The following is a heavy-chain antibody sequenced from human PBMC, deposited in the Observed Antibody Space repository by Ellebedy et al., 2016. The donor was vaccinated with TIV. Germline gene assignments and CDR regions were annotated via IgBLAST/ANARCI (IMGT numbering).Heavy chain of an antibody. V-gene: IGHV3-23*01. Sequence: GESLKISCAASGFTFRNFAMTWVRQAPGKGLEWVSSISSSGVSSDYADSVRGRVTISRDNSRGTLDLRMDSLRADDSAEYYCAKLDSSGYYYGRLDCWGQGTLVTVSS. D-gene: IGHD3-22*01. CDR2: ISSSGVSS. J-gene: IGHJ4*02. CDR1: GFTFRNFA. CDR3: AKLDSSGYYYGRLDC.